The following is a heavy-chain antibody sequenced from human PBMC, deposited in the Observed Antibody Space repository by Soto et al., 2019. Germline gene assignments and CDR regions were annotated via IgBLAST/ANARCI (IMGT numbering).Heavy chain of an antibody. CDR2: IYYSGST. D-gene: IGHD3-9*01. V-gene: IGHV4-59*08. CDR3: GRLEGLATISYYFDY. Sequence: SETLSLTCTVSGCSISGYDWSWIRQPPGKGLEWIGHIYYSGSTNYKPSLKSRVTISVEKSKNQFSRKVTSVSAADTAVYCCGRLEGLATISYYFDYWGQGALVTVSS. CDR1: GCSISGYD. J-gene: IGHJ4*02.